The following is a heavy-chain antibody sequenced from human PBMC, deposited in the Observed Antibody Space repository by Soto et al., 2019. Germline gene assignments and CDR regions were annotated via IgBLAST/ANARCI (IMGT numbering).Heavy chain of an antibody. CDR3: ARETGDVWYFDY. CDR1: GGSFSGYY. D-gene: IGHD7-27*01. V-gene: IGHV4-34*01. CDR2: INHSGST. J-gene: IGHJ4*02. Sequence: KPSETLSLTCAVYGGSFSGYYWSWIRQPPGKGLEWIGEINHSGSTNYNPSLESRVTISVDTSKNQFSLKLGSVTAADTAVYYCARETGDVWYFDYWGQGTLVTVSS.